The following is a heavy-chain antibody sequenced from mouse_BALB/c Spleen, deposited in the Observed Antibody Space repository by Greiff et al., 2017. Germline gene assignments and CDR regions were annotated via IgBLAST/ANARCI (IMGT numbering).Heavy chain of an antibody. CDR2: INPYNGAT. CDR3: ARSDYVAMDY. V-gene: IGHV1-31*01. J-gene: IGHJ4*01. CDR1: GYSFTGYY. Sequence: VQLQQSGPELVKPGASAKISCKASGYSFTGYYMHWVKQSHVKSLEWIGRINPYNGATSYNQNFKDKASLTVDKSSSTAYMELHSLTSEDSAVYYCARSDYVAMDYWGQGTSVTVSS.